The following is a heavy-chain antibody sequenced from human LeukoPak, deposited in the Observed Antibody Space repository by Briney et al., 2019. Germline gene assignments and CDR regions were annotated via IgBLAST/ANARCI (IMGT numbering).Heavy chain of an antibody. J-gene: IGHJ5*02. CDR3: ARDPNYDFWSGSYTRWFDP. Sequence: AASVKVSCEASGYNFVSYGIDWVRQAPGQGLEWLGWISPYSGTTIYAQNLQGRVTMTTDISTSTAYMELGNLKSDDTAVYFCARDPNYDFWSGSYTRWFDPWGQGTLVTVSS. D-gene: IGHD3-3*01. CDR2: ISPYSGTT. CDR1: GYNFVSYG. V-gene: IGHV1-18*04.